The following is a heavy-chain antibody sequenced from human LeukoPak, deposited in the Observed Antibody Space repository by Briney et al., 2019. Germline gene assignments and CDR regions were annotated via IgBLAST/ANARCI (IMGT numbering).Heavy chain of an antibody. J-gene: IGHJ4*02. CDR2: IKQDGSEK. Sequence: GGSLRPSCAASGFTFSSYWMSWVRQAPGKGLEWVANIKQDGSEKYYVDSVKGRFTISRDNAKNSLYLQMNSLRAEDTAVYYCARKPQLVDQTFDYWGQGTLVTVSS. CDR1: GFTFSSYW. D-gene: IGHD6-13*01. V-gene: IGHV3-7*01. CDR3: ARKPQLVDQTFDY.